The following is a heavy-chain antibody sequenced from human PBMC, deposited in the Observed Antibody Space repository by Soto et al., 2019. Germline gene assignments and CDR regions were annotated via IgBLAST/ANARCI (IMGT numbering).Heavy chain of an antibody. CDR3: ARVVPGAEAWFGP. J-gene: IGHJ5*02. CDR2: ISLYSDGT. CDR1: GYTFSNYG. V-gene: IGHV1-18*01. D-gene: IGHD2-2*01. Sequence: QVQLVQSGGEVKRPGASVKVSCKTSGYTFSNYGITWVRQAPGQPLEWLGRISLYSDGTNYAQKFQGRVSMTTDTSKTTAYMELRSLRSDDTAVYYCARVVPGAEAWFGPWGQGTLVTVSS.